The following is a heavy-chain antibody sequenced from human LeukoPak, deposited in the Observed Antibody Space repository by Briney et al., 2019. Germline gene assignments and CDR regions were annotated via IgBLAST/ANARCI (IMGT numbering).Heavy chain of an antibody. CDR1: GYSISIVYY. D-gene: IGHD3-3*01. J-gene: IGHJ4*02. Sequence: PSETLSLTCAVSGYSISIVYYWGWIRQPPGKGLEWIGRIFRGGSTSYNPSLMSRLTMSMDTSKNQFSLQLTSVTAADTAVYYCARYDSRGSGSTQLEYWGQGILVTISS. CDR2: IFRGGST. CDR3: ARYDSRGSGSTQLEY. V-gene: IGHV4-38-2*01.